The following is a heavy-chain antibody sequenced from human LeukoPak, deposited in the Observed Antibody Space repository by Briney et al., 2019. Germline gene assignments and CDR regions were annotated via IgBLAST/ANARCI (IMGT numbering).Heavy chain of an antibody. J-gene: IGHJ4*02. CDR1: GFTSISYW. Sequence: AGGPLRLSCAASGFTSISYWMTWVRQAPGKGLEWVANINQDASETFYVDSVKGRFIISRDNAKNSLYLQMNSLRAEDTALYYCARLGPGMNFFYLDFWGQGTLVTVSS. CDR3: ARLGPGMNFFYLDF. CDR2: INQDASET. V-gene: IGHV3-7*01. D-gene: IGHD3-10*01.